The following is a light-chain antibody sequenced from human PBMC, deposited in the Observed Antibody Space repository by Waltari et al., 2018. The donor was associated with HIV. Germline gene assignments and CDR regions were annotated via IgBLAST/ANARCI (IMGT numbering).Light chain of an antibody. CDR2: DAS. V-gene: IGKV3-11*01. CDR1: QSVSSS. CDR3: QQRSNWPPT. Sequence: EIVLTQSPATLSLSPGERATLSCRASQSVSSSLAWYQQKPGQAPRLLIYDASNRASGIPARFSGSGSGTDFTLTISSLEPEDFAIYHCQQRSNWPPTFGQGTRLEIK. J-gene: IGKJ5*01.